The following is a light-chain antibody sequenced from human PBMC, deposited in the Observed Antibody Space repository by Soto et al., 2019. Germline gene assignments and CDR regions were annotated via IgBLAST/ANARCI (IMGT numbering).Light chain of an antibody. CDR3: QQSYFILGT. V-gene: IGKV1-39*01. J-gene: IGKJ1*01. CDR1: QDIGDF. Sequence: DIQMTQSPSSLSASVGDRVTITCRASQDIGDFLNWYQQTPGKPPKLLIFGASNLHIGVPSRFSGSGSGTEFTLTISNLLREDFATYYCQQSYFILGTFGRGTKVEI. CDR2: GAS.